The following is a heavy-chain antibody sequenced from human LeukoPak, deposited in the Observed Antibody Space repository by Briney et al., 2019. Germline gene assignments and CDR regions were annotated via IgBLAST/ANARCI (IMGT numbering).Heavy chain of an antibody. J-gene: IGHJ3*02. CDR1: GFTFSDYY. Sequence: GGSLRLSCAASGFTFSDYYMSWILQAPGKGLEWLSYISSDGTTIQYADSVKGRFTISRDNAKNSVYLQMNLLRAEDTAVYYCARPRYYGDDAFDIWGQGTMVTVSS. D-gene: IGHD4-17*01. V-gene: IGHV3-11*04. CDR3: ARPRYYGDDAFDI. CDR2: ISSDGTTI.